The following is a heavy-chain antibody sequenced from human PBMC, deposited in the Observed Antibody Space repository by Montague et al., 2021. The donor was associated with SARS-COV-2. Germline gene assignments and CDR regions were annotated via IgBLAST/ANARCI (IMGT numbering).Heavy chain of an antibody. CDR2: IYYSGST. J-gene: IGHJ4*02. CDR1: GGSISSYY. Sequence: SETLSLTCTVSGGSISSYYWSWIRQPPGKGLEWIGYIYYSGSTNYNPSLKSRVTTSVDTSKNQFSLKLSSVTAADTAVYYCARVFPRWLQFDPYFDYWGQGTRVTVSS. V-gene: IGHV4-59*01. D-gene: IGHD5-24*01. CDR3: ARVFPRWLQFDPYFDY.